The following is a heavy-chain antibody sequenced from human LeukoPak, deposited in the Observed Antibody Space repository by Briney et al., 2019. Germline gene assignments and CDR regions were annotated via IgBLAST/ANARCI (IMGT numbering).Heavy chain of an antibody. CDR1: GFTFSSYS. D-gene: IGHD1-26*01. CDR3: ARGRDLLPTPDFDY. V-gene: IGHV3-21*04. J-gene: IGHJ4*02. CDR2: ITGSSSYI. Sequence: PGGSLRLSCAASGFTFSSYSMNWVRQAPGKGLEWVSSITGSSSYIYYADSMKGRFTISRDNSKNTLYLQMNSLRAEDTAVYYCARGRDLLPTPDFDYWGQGTLVTVSS.